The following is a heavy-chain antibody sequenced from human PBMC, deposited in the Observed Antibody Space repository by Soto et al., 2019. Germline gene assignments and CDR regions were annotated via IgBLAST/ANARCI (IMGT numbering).Heavy chain of an antibody. Sequence: KQSQTLSLTCPVSGGSISSYYWSWIRQPPGKGLEWIGYIYYSGSTNYNPSLKSRVTISVDTSKNQFSLKLSSVTAADTAVYYCARVFTIFGVVSPGPDWFDPWGQGTLVTVSS. CDR3: ARVFTIFGVVSPGPDWFDP. CDR1: GGSISSYY. D-gene: IGHD3-3*01. J-gene: IGHJ5*02. CDR2: IYYSGST. V-gene: IGHV4-59*08.